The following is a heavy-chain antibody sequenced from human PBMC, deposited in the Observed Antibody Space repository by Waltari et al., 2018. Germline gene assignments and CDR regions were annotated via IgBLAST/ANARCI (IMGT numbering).Heavy chain of an antibody. V-gene: IGHV4-59*01. D-gene: IGHD2-21*02. Sequence: HVQLQESGLSLLKPSETLSLICTVSGGSISVFYWRWVRQPPGKGLDWIGYIYYTGSTNFNPSLKSRVTMSVDTSKNQFSLKLSSVTAADTAFYYCARGGGGDWEWFDPWGQGTLVTVSS. CDR2: IYYTGST. CDR3: ARGGGGDWEWFDP. CDR1: GGSISVFY. J-gene: IGHJ5*02.